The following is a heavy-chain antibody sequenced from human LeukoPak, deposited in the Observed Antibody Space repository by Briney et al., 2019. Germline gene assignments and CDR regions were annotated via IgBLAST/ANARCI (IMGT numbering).Heavy chain of an antibody. CDR3: AREGPTYYYDSSGYYLSWFDP. D-gene: IGHD3-22*01. Sequence: ASVKVSCKASGGTFSSYAISWGRQAPGQGLEWMGGIIPIFGTANYAQKFQGRVTITADKSTSTAYMELSSLRSEDTAVYYCAREGPTYYYDSSGYYLSWFDPWGQGTLVTVSS. J-gene: IGHJ5*02. CDR1: GGTFSSYA. CDR2: IIPIFGTA. V-gene: IGHV1-69*06.